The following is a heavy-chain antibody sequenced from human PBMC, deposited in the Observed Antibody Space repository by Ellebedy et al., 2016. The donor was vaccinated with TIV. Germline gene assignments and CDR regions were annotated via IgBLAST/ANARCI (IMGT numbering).Heavy chain of an antibody. J-gene: IGHJ5*02. CDR1: GFSFGNYA. CDR2: ISDSGDST. D-gene: IGHD1-26*01. CDR3: STGSYFGRGA. V-gene: IGHV3-23*01. Sequence: GGSLRLXCAASGFSFGNYAMNWVRQAPGRGLEWVSTISDSGDSTYYADSVKGRFTISRDNSKNTLYLQMNSLRAEDTAVYYCSTGSYFGRGAWGQGTLVTVSS.